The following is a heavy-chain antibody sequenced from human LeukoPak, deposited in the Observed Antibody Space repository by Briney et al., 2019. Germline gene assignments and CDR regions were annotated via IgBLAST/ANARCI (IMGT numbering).Heavy chain of an antibody. V-gene: IGHV4-30-4*08. CDR3: AGTRRYCSGGSCYNWFDP. CDR2: ISYSGNT. Sequence: PSETLSLTCTVSGGAISSGDYYWSWIRQPPGGGLEWIGYISYSGNTYYNPSLKSRVTISLDTSKNQFSLRLSSVIAADTAVYYCAGTRRYCSGGSCYNWFDPWGQGTLVTVSS. D-gene: IGHD2-15*01. CDR1: GGAISSGDYY. J-gene: IGHJ5*02.